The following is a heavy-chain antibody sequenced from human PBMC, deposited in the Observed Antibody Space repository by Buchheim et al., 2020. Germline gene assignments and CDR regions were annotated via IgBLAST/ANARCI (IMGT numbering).Heavy chain of an antibody. Sequence: QMQLVQSGPEVKKPGTSVKVSCKASGFTFTSSAMQWVRQARGQRLEWIGWIVVGSGNTNYAQKFQERVTITRDMSTSTAYMELSSLRSEDTAVYYCAAYMYYYDSSGRPPARGWSSFDYWGQGTL. D-gene: IGHD3-22*01. V-gene: IGHV1-58*02. CDR2: IVVGSGNT. J-gene: IGHJ4*02. CDR3: AAYMYYYDSSGRPPARGWSSFDY. CDR1: GFTFTSSA.